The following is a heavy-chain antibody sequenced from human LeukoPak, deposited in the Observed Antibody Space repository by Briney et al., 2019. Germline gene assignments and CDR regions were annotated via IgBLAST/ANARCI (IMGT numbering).Heavy chain of an antibody. Sequence: SETLSLTCTVSGGSITPYFWSWLRQPPGKGLEWIGYIHYSGSTYYNPSLRSRVTMSTDTSKNQLSLRLSSVTAADTAVYYCARRRGDGDDYGAFDIWGQGTMVTVSS. CDR3: ARRRGDGDDYGAFDI. CDR2: IHYSGST. J-gene: IGHJ3*02. CDR1: GGSITPYF. D-gene: IGHD4-17*01. V-gene: IGHV4-59*08.